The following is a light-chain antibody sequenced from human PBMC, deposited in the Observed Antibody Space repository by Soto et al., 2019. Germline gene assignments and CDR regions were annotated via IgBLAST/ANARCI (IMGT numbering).Light chain of an antibody. J-gene: IGLJ1*01. CDR2: EGS. V-gene: IGLV2-23*01. CDR3: SSYAGSGTFYV. Sequence: QSALTQPASVSGSPGQSITISCTGTSSDIGGYNLVSWYQQHPGKAPKLMIYEGSKRPSGVSNRFSGSKSGNTASLTISGLQAEDEADYYCSSYAGSGTFYVFGTGTKVTV. CDR1: SSDIGGYNL.